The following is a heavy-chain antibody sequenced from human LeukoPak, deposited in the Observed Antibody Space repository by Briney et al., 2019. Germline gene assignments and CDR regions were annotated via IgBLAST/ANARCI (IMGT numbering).Heavy chain of an antibody. CDR2: IIPILGIA. Sequence: SVKVSCKASGGTFGSYAISWVRQAPGQGLEWMGRIIPILGIANYAQKFQGRVTITADKSTSTAYMELSSLRSEDTAVYYCARATMVRGVIGYWGQGTLVTVSS. J-gene: IGHJ4*02. D-gene: IGHD3-10*01. V-gene: IGHV1-69*04. CDR1: GGTFGSYA. CDR3: ARATMVRGVIGY.